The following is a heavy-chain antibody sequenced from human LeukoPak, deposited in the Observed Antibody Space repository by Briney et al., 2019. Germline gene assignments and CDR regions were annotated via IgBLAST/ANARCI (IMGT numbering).Heavy chain of an antibody. D-gene: IGHD6-19*01. Sequence: GGSLRLSCAASGFTFSSYAMHWVRQAPGKGLEWVAVISYDGSNKYYADSVKGRFTISRDNSKNTLYLQMNSLRAEDTAVYYCARDSIAVAAYWGQGTLVTVSS. CDR2: ISYDGSNK. CDR3: ARDSIAVAAY. J-gene: IGHJ4*02. V-gene: IGHV3-30-3*01. CDR1: GFTFSSYA.